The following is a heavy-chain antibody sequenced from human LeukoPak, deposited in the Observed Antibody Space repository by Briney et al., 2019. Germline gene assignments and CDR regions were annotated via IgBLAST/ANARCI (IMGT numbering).Heavy chain of an antibody. V-gene: IGHV4-39*01. D-gene: IGHD2-15*01. J-gene: IGHJ4*02. Sequence: SETLSLTCAVYGGSFSTYYGTWIRQPPGKGLEWIGSIYYSGSADYNPSLKSRVTISVDTSKNQFSLKLSSVTAADTAVYYCARHWGYCSGGSCYWGYFDYWGQETLVTVSS. CDR3: ARHWGYCSGGSCYWGYFDY. CDR1: GGSFSTYY. CDR2: IYYSGSA.